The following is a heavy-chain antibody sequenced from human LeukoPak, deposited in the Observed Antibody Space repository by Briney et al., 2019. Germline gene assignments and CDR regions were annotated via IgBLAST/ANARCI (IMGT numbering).Heavy chain of an antibody. CDR3: ARDVVVVAAATAYGMDV. Sequence: GGSLRLSCAASGFTFSSYSMNWVRQAPGKGLEWVSSISSSSSYIYYADSVKGRFTISRDNAKNSLYLQMNSLRAEDTAVYYCARDVVVVAAATAYGMDVWGQGTTVTVSS. V-gene: IGHV3-21*01. J-gene: IGHJ6*02. CDR2: ISSSSSYI. D-gene: IGHD2-15*01. CDR1: GFTFSSYS.